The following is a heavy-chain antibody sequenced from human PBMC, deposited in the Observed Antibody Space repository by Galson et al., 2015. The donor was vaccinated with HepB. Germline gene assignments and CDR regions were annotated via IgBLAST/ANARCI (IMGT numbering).Heavy chain of an antibody. CDR1: GGSISGSNYY. Sequence: SETLSLTCTVSGGSISGSNYYWGWIRQPPGKGLEWIGSIYYSGSTYYNPSLKSRVTISVDTSKNQFSLQLSSVTAADTTMYYCAGHRGSKYGRVDYWGQGTLVIVSS. V-gene: IGHV4-39*01. CDR2: IYYSGST. J-gene: IGHJ4*02. CDR3: AGHRGSKYGRVDY. D-gene: IGHD5-18*01.